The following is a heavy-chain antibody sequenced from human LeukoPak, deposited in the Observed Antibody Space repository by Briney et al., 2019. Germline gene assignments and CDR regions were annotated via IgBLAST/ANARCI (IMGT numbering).Heavy chain of an antibody. J-gene: IGHJ6*02. D-gene: IGHD3-9*01. Sequence: QPGGSLRLSCAASGLTFHNTWMHWIRQAPGKGLVWVSRIISDGITTTYADSVKGRFTISRDNAKNTLYLQMNSLRAEDTALYFCARHGYDNSGLDVWGQGTTVTVSS. CDR2: IISDGITT. CDR3: ARHGYDNSGLDV. V-gene: IGHV3-74*01. CDR1: GLTFHNTW.